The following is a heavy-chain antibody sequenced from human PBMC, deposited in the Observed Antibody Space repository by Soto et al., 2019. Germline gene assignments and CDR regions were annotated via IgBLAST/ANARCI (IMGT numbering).Heavy chain of an antibody. J-gene: IGHJ2*01. CDR1: GGTFSSYT. CDR2: IIPILGIA. Sequence: QVQLVQSGAEVKKPGSSVKVSCKASGGTFSSYTISWVRQAPGQGLEWMGRIIPILGIANYAQKFQGRVTITADKSTSTAYMELSSLRSEDTAVYYCARQRGSSGCDRWYFDLWGRGTLVTVSS. V-gene: IGHV1-69*02. D-gene: IGHD6-19*01. CDR3: ARQRGSSGCDRWYFDL.